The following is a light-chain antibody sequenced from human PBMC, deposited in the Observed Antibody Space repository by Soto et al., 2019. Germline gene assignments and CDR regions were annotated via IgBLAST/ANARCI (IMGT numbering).Light chain of an antibody. Sequence: QSALAQPASVSGSPGQSITISCTGTSSDVGSYNLVSWYQQHPGKAPKLMIYEVSKRPSGVSNRFSGSKSCNTAYLTISGLQAEDEADYYCCSYAGSSTWIFGGGTKVTVL. CDR2: EVS. CDR1: SSDVGSYNL. CDR3: CSYAGSSTWI. V-gene: IGLV2-23*02. J-gene: IGLJ2*01.